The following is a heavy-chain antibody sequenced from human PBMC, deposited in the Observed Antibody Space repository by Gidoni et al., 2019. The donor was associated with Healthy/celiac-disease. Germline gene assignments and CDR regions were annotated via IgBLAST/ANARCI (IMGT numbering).Heavy chain of an antibody. CDR1: GGSISSYY. Sequence: QVQLQESGPGLVKPSETLSLTCPVSGGSISSYYWSWIRQPPGKGLEWIGYIYYSGSTNYNPSLKSRVTVSVDTSKNQFSLKLSSVTAADTAVYYCARGAVATGLGFDYWGQGTLVTVSS. D-gene: IGHD5-12*01. CDR3: ARGAVATGLGFDY. V-gene: IGHV4-59*01. J-gene: IGHJ4*02. CDR2: IYYSGST.